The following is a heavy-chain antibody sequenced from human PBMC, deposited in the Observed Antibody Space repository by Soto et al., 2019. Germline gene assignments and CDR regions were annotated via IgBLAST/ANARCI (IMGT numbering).Heavy chain of an antibody. CDR1: GGSFSGYY. CDR2: INHSGST. CDR3: ARARRFDP. Sequence: QVQLQQWGAGLLKPSETLSLTCAVYGGSFSGYYWSWIRQPPGKGLEWIGEINHSGSTNYNPSLKSRVTISVDTSKNQFSLKLSSVTAADTAVYYCARARRFDPWGQRTIVTVSS. J-gene: IGHJ5*02. V-gene: IGHV4-34*01.